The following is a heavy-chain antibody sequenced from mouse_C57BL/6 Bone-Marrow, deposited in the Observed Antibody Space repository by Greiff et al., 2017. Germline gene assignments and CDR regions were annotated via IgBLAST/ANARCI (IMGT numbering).Heavy chain of an antibody. V-gene: IGHV1-15*01. CDR3: TRRGDGYDGAWFAY. J-gene: IGHJ3*01. D-gene: IGHD2-2*01. CDR1: GYTFTDYE. Sequence: QVHVKQSGAELVRPGASVTLSCKASGYTFTDYEMHWVKQTPVHGLEWIGAIDPETGGTAYNQKVKGKAILTADKSSSTAYMELRSLTSEDSAVYYCTRRGDGYDGAWFAYWGQGTLVTVSA. CDR2: IDPETGGT.